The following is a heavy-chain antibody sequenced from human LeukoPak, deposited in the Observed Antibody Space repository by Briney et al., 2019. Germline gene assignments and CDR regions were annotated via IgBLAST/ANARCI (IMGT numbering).Heavy chain of an antibody. CDR3: ARASTTVGVSINY. Sequence: GGSLRLTCAASGFTFSSYWMHWVRQAPGKGLVWVSSISSSSSYIYYAESVKGRFTISRDNAKNSLYLQMNSLRAEDTAVYYCARASTTVGVSINYWGQGTLVTVSS. V-gene: IGHV3-21*01. CDR1: GFTFSSYW. J-gene: IGHJ4*02. D-gene: IGHD3-10*01. CDR2: ISSSSSYI.